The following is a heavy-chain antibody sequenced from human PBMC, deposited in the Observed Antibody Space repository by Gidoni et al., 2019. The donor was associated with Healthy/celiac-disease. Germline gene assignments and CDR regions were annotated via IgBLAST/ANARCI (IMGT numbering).Heavy chain of an antibody. V-gene: IGHV1-69*04. CDR2: IIPILGIA. Sequence: QVPLVQSGAEVTKPGPSVKVSCTASGGTFSSYAISWGRQAPGQGLEWMGRIIPILGIANYARKLQGRVTIIADNSTSTAYLDLSSLSSEDTAVYYCARLSVAVTDIDYWGQGTLVTVSS. CDR1: GGTFSSYA. J-gene: IGHJ4*02. D-gene: IGHD5-18*01. CDR3: ARLSVAVTDIDY.